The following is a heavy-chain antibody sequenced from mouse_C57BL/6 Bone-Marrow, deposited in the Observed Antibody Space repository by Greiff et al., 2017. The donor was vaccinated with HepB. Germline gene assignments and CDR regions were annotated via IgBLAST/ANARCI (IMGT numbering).Heavy chain of an antibody. CDR3: LMYYYGRKGGYFDV. CDR2: IDPENGDT. D-gene: IGHD1-1*01. Sequence: VQLQQSGAELVRPGASVKLSCTASGFNIKDDYMHWVKQRPEQGLEWIGWIDPENGDTEYASKFQGKATITADTSSNTAYLQLSSLTSEDTAVYYCLMYYYGRKGGYFDVWGTGTTVTVSS. CDR1: GFNIKDDY. J-gene: IGHJ1*03. V-gene: IGHV14-4*01.